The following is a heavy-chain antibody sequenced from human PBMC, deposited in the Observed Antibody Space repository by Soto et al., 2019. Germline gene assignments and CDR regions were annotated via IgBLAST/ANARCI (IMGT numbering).Heavy chain of an antibody. J-gene: IGHJ4*02. D-gene: IGHD3-3*01. Sequence: QVQLQQWSAGLLKPSETLSLTCAVYGGSFSGYYWSWIRQPPGKGLEWIGEINHSGSTNYNPSLKSRVTISVDTSKNQFSLKLSSVTAADTAVYYCARKRITIFGVVIPDFDYWGQGTLVTVSS. V-gene: IGHV4-34*01. CDR3: ARKRITIFGVVIPDFDY. CDR2: INHSGST. CDR1: GGSFSGYY.